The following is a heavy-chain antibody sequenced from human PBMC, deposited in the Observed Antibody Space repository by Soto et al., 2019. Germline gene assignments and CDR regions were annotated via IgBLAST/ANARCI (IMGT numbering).Heavy chain of an antibody. J-gene: IGHJ4*02. Sequence: SVKVSCKASGGTFSSYAISWVRQAPGQGLEWMGGIIPIFGTANYAQKFQGRVTITADESTSTAYMELSSLRSEDTAVYYCATDRGITGTTDYWGQGTLVTVYS. CDR1: GGTFSSYA. V-gene: IGHV1-69*13. CDR3: ATDRGITGTTDY. CDR2: IIPIFGTA. D-gene: IGHD1-7*01.